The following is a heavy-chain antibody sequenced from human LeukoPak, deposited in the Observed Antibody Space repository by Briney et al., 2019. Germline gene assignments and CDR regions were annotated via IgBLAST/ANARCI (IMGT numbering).Heavy chain of an antibody. J-gene: IGHJ4*02. Sequence: GASVKVSCKASGYTFTGYYMHWVRQAPGQGLEWMGWINPNSGGTNYAQKFQGRVTMTRDTSISTAYMELSRLRSDDTAVYYCARDFSPYYVWGSYRFDYWGQGTLVTVSS. CDR2: INPNSGGT. V-gene: IGHV1-2*02. D-gene: IGHD3-16*02. CDR1: GYTFTGYY. CDR3: ARDFSPYYVWGSYRFDY.